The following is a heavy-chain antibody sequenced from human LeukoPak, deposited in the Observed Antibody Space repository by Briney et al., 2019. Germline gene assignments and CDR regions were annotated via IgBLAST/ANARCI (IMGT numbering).Heavy chain of an antibody. Sequence: GASVKVSCKASGYTFTSYYMHWVRQAPGQGLEWMGWINPGSGGTTYAQKFQGWVTMTRDTSITTAYMELSRLRSDDTAVYYCARGVLPAAMRGIGDAFDIWGQGTMVTVSS. D-gene: IGHD2-2*01. CDR2: INPGSGGT. V-gene: IGHV1-2*04. CDR1: GYTFTSYY. J-gene: IGHJ3*02. CDR3: ARGVLPAAMRGIGDAFDI.